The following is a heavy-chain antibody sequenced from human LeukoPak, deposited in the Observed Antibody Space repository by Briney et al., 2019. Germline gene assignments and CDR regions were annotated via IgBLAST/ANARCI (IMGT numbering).Heavy chain of an antibody. CDR2: ISAYNGNT. D-gene: IGHD3-10*01. CDR1: GYTFTRYY. Sequence: ASVKVSCKASGYTFTRYYMSWVRQAPGQGLEWMGWISAYNGNTNYAQKLQGRVTMTTDTSTSTAYMELRSLRSDDTAVYYCARATSFAWFGELGDMDVWGKGTTVTISS. CDR3: ARATSFAWFGELGDMDV. J-gene: IGHJ6*03. V-gene: IGHV1-18*04.